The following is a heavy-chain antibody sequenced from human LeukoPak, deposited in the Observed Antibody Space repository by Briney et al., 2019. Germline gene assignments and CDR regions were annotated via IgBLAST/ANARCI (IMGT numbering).Heavy chain of an antibody. CDR3: ARDRVNWNDVGGLFDY. J-gene: IGHJ4*02. Sequence: GGSLRLSCAASGFTVSSNYMSWVRQAPGKGLEWVSLIYSGGSTSYADSVKGRFTFSRDNSKNTLYLQMNSPRAEDTAVYYCARDRVNWNDVGGLFDYWGQGTLVTVSS. CDR1: GFTVSSNY. D-gene: IGHD1-1*01. CDR2: IYSGGST. V-gene: IGHV3-53*01.